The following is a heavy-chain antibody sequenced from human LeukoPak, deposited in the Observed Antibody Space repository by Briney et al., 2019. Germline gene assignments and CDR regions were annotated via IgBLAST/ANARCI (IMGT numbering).Heavy chain of an antibody. D-gene: IGHD1-7*01. J-gene: IGHJ4*02. CDR1: GFTLSSYS. V-gene: IGHV3-48*01. Sequence: GGSLRLSCAASGFTLSSYSMNWVRQAPGKGLEWVSYISSSGTLIFYADSVKGRFTISRDNGKNSLYLQMNSLRAEDTARYYCARIGGGGTDFDYWGQGTLVSVSS. CDR3: ARIGGGGTDFDY. CDR2: ISSSGTLI.